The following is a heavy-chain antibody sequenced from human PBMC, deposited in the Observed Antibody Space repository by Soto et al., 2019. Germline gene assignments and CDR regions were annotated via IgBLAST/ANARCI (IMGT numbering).Heavy chain of an antibody. Sequence: EVQLVESGGGLVKPGGSLRLSCAASGFTFSSYSMNWVRQAPGKGLEWVSSISSSSSYIYYADSVKGRFTISRDNAKTSLYLQMNSLRAEDTAVYYCARVRSPIGYCSGGSCYSSLDYWGQGTLVTVSS. D-gene: IGHD2-15*01. J-gene: IGHJ4*02. CDR3: ARVRSPIGYCSGGSCYSSLDY. V-gene: IGHV3-21*01. CDR2: ISSSSSYI. CDR1: GFTFSSYS.